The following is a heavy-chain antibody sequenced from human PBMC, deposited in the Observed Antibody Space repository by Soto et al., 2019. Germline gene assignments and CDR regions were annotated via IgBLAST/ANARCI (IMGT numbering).Heavy chain of an antibody. V-gene: IGHV3-7*05. Sequence: HPGGSLRLSCAASGFTFSSYWMSWVRQAPGKGLEWVANIKQDGSEKYYVDSVKGRFTISRDNAKNSLYLQMNSLRAEDTAVYYCARDPRQYHYSSSYLNWGQGTLVTVSS. J-gene: IGHJ4*02. CDR1: GFTFSSYW. CDR2: IKQDGSEK. CDR3: ARDPRQYHYSSSYLN. D-gene: IGHD6-6*01.